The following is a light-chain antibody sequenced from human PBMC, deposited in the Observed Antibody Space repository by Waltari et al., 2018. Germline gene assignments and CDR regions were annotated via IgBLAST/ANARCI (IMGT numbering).Light chain of an antibody. J-gene: IGKJ1*01. CDR3: QQYRTYPWT. V-gene: IGKV1-5*03. Sequence: DIQMTQSPSTLSASVGDRVTITCRASHSISGLLAWYRQEAGKAPKLLIYEASTLESGVPSRFSGSGSGTEFTLTISGVQPDDVATFYCQQYRTYPWTFGRGTKVEIK. CDR1: HSISGL. CDR2: EAS.